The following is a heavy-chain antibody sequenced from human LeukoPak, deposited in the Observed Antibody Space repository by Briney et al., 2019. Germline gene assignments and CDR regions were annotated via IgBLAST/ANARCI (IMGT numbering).Heavy chain of an antibody. CDR3: ARQLRWDQYYFDY. D-gene: IGHD4-23*01. CDR2: ISAYNGDT. Sequence: ASVKVSCKASGYTFTSYGFSWVRQAPGHGLEWMGWISAYNGDTKYALNLQGRVTMTTDTSTSTAYMELRSLRSDDTAVYYCARQLRWDQYYFDYWGQGTLVTVSS. V-gene: IGHV1-18*01. J-gene: IGHJ4*02. CDR1: GYTFTSYG.